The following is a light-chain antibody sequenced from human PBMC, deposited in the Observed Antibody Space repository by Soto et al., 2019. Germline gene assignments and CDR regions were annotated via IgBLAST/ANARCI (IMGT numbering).Light chain of an antibody. V-gene: IGLV2-14*03. Sequence: ALTQPASVSGSPGQSITISCTGTSSDVGAYNFVSWHQQHPGKAPKLMIYNVYDRPSGISYRFSGSKSGNTASLTISGLQGEDEADYYCSAYTVSRTYVFGTGTKSPS. CDR1: SSDVGAYNF. CDR3: SAYTVSRTYV. CDR2: NVY. J-gene: IGLJ1*01.